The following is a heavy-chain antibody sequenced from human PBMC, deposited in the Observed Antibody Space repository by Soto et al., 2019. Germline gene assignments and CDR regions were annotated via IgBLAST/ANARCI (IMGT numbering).Heavy chain of an antibody. CDR2: INQSGST. D-gene: IGHD3-10*02. V-gene: IGHV4-34*01. CDR3: ARGTVYVPFLFPCLDV. J-gene: IGHJ6*02. Sequence: PSETLSLTCAVYGESLSAYYWTWIRQPPGKGLEWIGEINQSGSTNYNPSLKSRVTTSADTSKTPLSLKVTSVTAAATAVYYCARGTVYVPFLFPCLDVWGQGTTVTVSS. CDR1: GESLSAYY.